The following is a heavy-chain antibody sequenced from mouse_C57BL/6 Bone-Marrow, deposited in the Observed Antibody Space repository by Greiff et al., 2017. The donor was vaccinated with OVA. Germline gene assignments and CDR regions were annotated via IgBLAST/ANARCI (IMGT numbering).Heavy chain of an antibody. V-gene: IGHV1-64*01. CDR1: GYTFTSYW. CDR3: ARRSYGSSSYYFDY. CDR2: IHPNSGST. Sequence: QVQLQQSGAELARPGASVKLSCKASGYTFTSYWMHWVKQRPGQGLEWIGMIHPNSGSTNYNEKFKSKATLTVDKSSSTAYMQLSSLTSEDSAVYYCARRSYGSSSYYFDYWGQGTTLTVSS. D-gene: IGHD1-1*01. J-gene: IGHJ2*01.